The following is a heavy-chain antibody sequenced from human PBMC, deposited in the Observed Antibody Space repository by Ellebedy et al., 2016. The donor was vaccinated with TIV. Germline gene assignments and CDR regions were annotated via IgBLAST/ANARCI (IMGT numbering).Heavy chain of an antibody. CDR2: INWSSTNR. CDR3: VGGYTYGYVGDAFDL. Sequence: GESLKISXAASGFKFDDYGMSWVRQVPGKGLEWVSGINWSSTNRGYADSVKGRFTISRDNAKNSLYLQMNSLRAEDTAVYYCVGGYTYGYVGDAFDLWGQGTMVTVSS. CDR1: GFKFDDYG. D-gene: IGHD5-18*01. V-gene: IGHV3-20*04. J-gene: IGHJ3*01.